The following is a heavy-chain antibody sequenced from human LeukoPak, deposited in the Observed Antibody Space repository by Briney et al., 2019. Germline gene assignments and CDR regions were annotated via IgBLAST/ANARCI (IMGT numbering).Heavy chain of an antibody. Sequence: GGSLRLSCAASGFTVSSNYMSWVRQAPGKGLEWASVIYTGGSTYYADSVKGRFTISRDNSKNTLYLQMNSLRAEDTAVYYCARCSSSGWYPLGYYYYGMDVWGQGTTVTVSS. J-gene: IGHJ6*02. D-gene: IGHD6-19*01. CDR2: IYTGGST. CDR1: GFTVSSNY. V-gene: IGHV3-53*01. CDR3: ARCSSSGWYPLGYYYYGMDV.